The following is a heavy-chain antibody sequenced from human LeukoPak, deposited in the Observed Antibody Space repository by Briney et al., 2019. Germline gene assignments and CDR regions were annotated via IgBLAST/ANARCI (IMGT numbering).Heavy chain of an antibody. D-gene: IGHD6-19*01. J-gene: IGHJ4*02. Sequence: GGSLRLAWAASGFTVSSNYMSSVRQAPGKGLEWVSVIYSGGSTYYADSVKGRFTISRDNSKNTLYLQMNSLRAEDTAVYYCASSGYSSGWFFDYWGQGTLVTVSS. CDR2: IYSGGST. CDR3: ASSGYSSGWFFDY. CDR1: GFTVSSNY. V-gene: IGHV3-53*01.